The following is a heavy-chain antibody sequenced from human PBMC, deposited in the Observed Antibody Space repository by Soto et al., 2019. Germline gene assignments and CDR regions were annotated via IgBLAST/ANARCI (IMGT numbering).Heavy chain of an antibody. CDR3: ARGLIFLRMPRRFDP. CDR1: GGSFSGYY. J-gene: IGHJ5*02. D-gene: IGHD2-2*01. CDR2: INHSGST. V-gene: IGHV4-34*01. Sequence: QVQLQQWGAGLLKPSETLSLTCAVYGGSFSGYYWSWIRQPPGKGLEWIGEINHSGSTNYNPSLKSRVTISVDTSKNQLSLKLSSVTAADTAVYYCARGLIFLRMPRRFDPWGQGTLVTVSS.